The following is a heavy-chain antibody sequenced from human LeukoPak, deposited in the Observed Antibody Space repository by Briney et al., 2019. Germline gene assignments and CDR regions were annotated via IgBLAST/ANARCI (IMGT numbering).Heavy chain of an antibody. CDR3: ATYYDFWSGYDS. V-gene: IGHV1-2*06. CDR1: GYTFTGYY. J-gene: IGHJ4*02. D-gene: IGHD3-3*01. CDR2: INPNSSGT. Sequence: ASVKVSCKASGYTFTGYYMHWVRQAPGQGLEWMGRINPNSSGTNYAQKFQGRVTMTRDTSISTAYMELSRLRSDDTAVYYCATYYDFWSGYDSWGQGTLVTVSS.